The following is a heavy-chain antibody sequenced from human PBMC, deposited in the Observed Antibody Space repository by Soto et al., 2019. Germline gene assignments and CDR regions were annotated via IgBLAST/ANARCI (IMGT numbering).Heavy chain of an antibody. D-gene: IGHD6-25*01. J-gene: IGHJ4*02. V-gene: IGHV3-23*01. Sequence: GGSLRLSCAASGFTFSSYVMSWVRQAPGKGLEWVSAISGSGGSTYYADSVKGRFTISRDNSKNTLYLQMNSLRAEDTAVYYCAKDRTRVGAAYQHPEYYFDYWGQGTLVTVSS. CDR2: ISGSGGST. CDR3: AKDRTRVGAAYQHPEYYFDY. CDR1: GFTFSSYV.